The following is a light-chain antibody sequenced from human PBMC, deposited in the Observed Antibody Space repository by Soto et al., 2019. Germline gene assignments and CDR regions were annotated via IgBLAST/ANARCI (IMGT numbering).Light chain of an antibody. CDR2: GNS. CDR3: QSYDSSLMYV. V-gene: IGLV1-40*01. J-gene: IGLJ1*01. Sequence: QSVLTQPPSVSGAPGQRVTISCTGSSSNIGAGYDVHWYQQLPGTAPKLLIYGNSNRPSGVPDRFSGSKSGTSASLAITGLQAEDEADYYCQSYDSSLMYVFGTGTKLPVL. CDR1: SSNIGAGYD.